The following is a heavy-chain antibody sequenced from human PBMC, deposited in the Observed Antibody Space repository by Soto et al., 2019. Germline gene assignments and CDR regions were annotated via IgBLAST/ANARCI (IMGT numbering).Heavy chain of an antibody. CDR2: INSDGSST. CDR3: ARDRPMFYYDSSGGGYYGMDV. D-gene: IGHD3-22*01. J-gene: IGHJ6*02. Sequence: PGGSLRLSCAASGFTFSSYWMHWVRQAPGKGLVWVSRINSDGSSTSYADSVKGRFTISRDNAKNTLYLQMNSLRAEDTAVYYCARDRPMFYYDSSGGGYYGMDVWGQGTTVTVSS. CDR1: GFTFSSYW. V-gene: IGHV3-74*01.